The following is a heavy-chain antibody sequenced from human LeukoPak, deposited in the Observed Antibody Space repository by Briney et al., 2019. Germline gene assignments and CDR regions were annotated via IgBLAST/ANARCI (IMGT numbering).Heavy chain of an antibody. D-gene: IGHD2-2*02. CDR1: GYTFTGYY. V-gene: IGHV1-2*02. CDR2: INPNSGGT. CDR3: ARSYCSSTSCYTFDAFDI. Sequence: GASVKVSCKASGYTFTGYYMHWVRQAPGQGLEWMGWINPNSGGTNYAQKFQGRVTMTRDTSISTAYMELSRLRSDDTAVYYCARSYCSSTSCYTFDAFDIWGRGTMVTVSS. J-gene: IGHJ3*02.